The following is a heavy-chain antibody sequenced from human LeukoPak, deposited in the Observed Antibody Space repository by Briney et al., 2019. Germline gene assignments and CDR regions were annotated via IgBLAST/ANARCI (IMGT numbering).Heavy chain of an antibody. V-gene: IGHV4-59*08. CDR1: GGSISPYY. Sequence: SETLSLTCTVSGGSISPYYWTWSRQPPGKGLEWIGYVHYSGSTKYNPSLKSRVTISLDTSKNQFSLRLSSVSAADTAVYYCARHYKSTRTTVFGYWGQGTLVTVSS. CDR2: VHYSGST. D-gene: IGHD4-11*01. J-gene: IGHJ4*02. CDR3: ARHYKSTRTTVFGY.